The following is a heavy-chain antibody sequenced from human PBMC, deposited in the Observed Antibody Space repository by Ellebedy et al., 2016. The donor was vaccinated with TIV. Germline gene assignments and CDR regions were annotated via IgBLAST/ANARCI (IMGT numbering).Heavy chain of an antibody. CDR2: IFSDGGTT. J-gene: IGHJ4*02. V-gene: IGHV3-23*01. Sequence: GGSLRLSXAASGFTFSSYAMSWVRQAPGMGLEWVSGIFSDGGTTFYGDSVKGRFTISRDNSKNTLYLQMTSLRAEDTATYYCAKTLGGDYGIRYGDWGQGTLVTVSS. CDR1: GFTFSSYA. D-gene: IGHD4-17*01. CDR3: AKTLGGDYGIRYGD.